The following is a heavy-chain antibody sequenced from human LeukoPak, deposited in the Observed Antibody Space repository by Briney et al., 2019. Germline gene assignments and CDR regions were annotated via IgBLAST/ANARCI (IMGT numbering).Heavy chain of an antibody. D-gene: IGHD6-13*01. V-gene: IGHV4-38-2*01. J-gene: IGHJ5*02. CDR3: ARAAAGRLAWFDP. Sequence: SETLSLTCAVSGYSISSGYYWGWIRQPPGKGLEWIGSIYHSGSTYYNPSLKSRVTISVDTSKNQFSLKLSSVTAADTAVYYCARAAAGRLAWFDPRGQGTLVTVSS. CDR1: GYSISSGYY. CDR2: IYHSGST.